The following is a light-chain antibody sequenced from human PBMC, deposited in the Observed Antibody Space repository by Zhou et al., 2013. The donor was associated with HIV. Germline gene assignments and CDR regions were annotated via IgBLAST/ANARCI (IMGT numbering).Light chain of an antibody. CDR2: KAS. CDR1: QSISGW. V-gene: IGKV1-5*03. Sequence: DIQMTQSPSTLSASVGDRVTITCRASQSISGWLAWYQQKPGKAPRLLIYKASSLESGVPSRFTGSGSGTAFTLTISSLQPDDFATYYCQQSYNIPRTFGQGTKVEFK. J-gene: IGKJ1*01. CDR3: QQSYNIPRT.